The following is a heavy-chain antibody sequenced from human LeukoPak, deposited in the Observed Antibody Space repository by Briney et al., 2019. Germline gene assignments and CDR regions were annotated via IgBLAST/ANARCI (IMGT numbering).Heavy chain of an antibody. V-gene: IGHV1-2*02. Sequence: ASVTVSDKASGYTFTDYYMHWVRQAPGQGLEWMGWINLNSGYTNSAQRFQGRVTMTRDTSISTAYMELSGLRSDDTAVYYCGRDPADTDLHVAYWGQGTLVTVSS. CDR1: GYTFTDYY. D-gene: IGHD6-25*01. CDR3: GRDPADTDLHVAY. J-gene: IGHJ4*02. CDR2: INLNSGYT.